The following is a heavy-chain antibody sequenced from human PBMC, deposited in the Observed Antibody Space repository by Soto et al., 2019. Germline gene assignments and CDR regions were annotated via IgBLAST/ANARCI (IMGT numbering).Heavy chain of an antibody. J-gene: IGHJ6*02. V-gene: IGHV4-4*02. CDR3: ASKLGPYYYGLDV. Sequence: SETLSLTCTVYGDSITNNHWWTWFRQSPGKGPEMIGEIYHTGHANYNPSLNSRVAISVDKSKNQFSLTLNSVTAADTAVYYCASKLGPYYYGLDVWGQGTTVTVSS. D-gene: IGHD3-16*01. CDR1: GDSITNNHW. CDR2: IYHTGHA.